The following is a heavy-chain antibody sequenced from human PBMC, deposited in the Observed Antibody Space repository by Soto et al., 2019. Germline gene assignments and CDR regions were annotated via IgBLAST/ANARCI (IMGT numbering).Heavy chain of an antibody. CDR3: ARGNPYGYYATQSHFDY. Sequence: QVQLQESGPGLVKPSETLSLTCTVSGGSISSYYWSWIRQPPGKGMEWIGYIYYSGSTNYNPSLKSRVTISVDTSKNQFSLKLSSVTAADTAVYYCARGNPYGYYATQSHFDYWGQGTLVTVSS. V-gene: IGHV4-59*01. D-gene: IGHD4-17*01. CDR2: IYYSGST. CDR1: GGSISSYY. J-gene: IGHJ4*02.